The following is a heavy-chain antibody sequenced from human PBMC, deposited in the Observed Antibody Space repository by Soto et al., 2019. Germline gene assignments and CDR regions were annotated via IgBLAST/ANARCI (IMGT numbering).Heavy chain of an antibody. D-gene: IGHD3-10*01. CDR1: GFTFSSYA. CDR2: ISSSSSYI. V-gene: IGHV3-21*01. J-gene: IGHJ4*02. CDR3: ARDHMMGGYVWFGDYDY. Sequence: EVQLLESGGGLVQPGGSLRLSCAASGFTFSSYAMSWVRQAPGKGLEWVSAISSSSSYIYYADSVKGRFTISRDNAKNSLYLQMNSLRAEDTAVYYCARDHMMGGYVWFGDYDYWGQGTLVTVSS.